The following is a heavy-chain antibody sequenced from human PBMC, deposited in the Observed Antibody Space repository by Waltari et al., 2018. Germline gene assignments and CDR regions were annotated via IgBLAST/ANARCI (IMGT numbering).Heavy chain of an antibody. V-gene: IGHV5-51*01. J-gene: IGHJ3*02. CDR1: GYSFTSSW. D-gene: IGHD6-13*01. Sequence: EVQLVQSGAEVKKPGESLKISCKGSGYSFTSSWIGWVRQMPGKGLEWMGIIYPGDSDTRYSPSFQGQVTISADKSISTAYLQWSSLKASDTAMYYCARRSAAAGTDYEAFDIWGQGTMVTVSS. CDR2: IYPGDSDT. CDR3: ARRSAAAGTDYEAFDI.